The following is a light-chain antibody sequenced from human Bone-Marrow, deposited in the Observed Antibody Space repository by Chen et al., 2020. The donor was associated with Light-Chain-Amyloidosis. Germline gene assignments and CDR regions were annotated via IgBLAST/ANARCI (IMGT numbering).Light chain of an antibody. CDR3: QQYYTYPLP. CDR1: QGITNY. Sequence: AIRLIQSPSSLSASTGDIVTITCRASQGITNYLAWYQQRPGEAPHLLISAASTLHSGVPSRFNGTGSGTDFTLTITSLQSEDFATYVCQQYYTYPLPFGGGTKVDI. CDR2: AAS. V-gene: IGKV1-8*01. J-gene: IGKJ4*01.